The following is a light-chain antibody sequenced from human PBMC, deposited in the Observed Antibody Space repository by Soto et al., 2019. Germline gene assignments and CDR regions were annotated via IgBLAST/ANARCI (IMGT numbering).Light chain of an antibody. CDR1: QSVNSW. CDR3: QQFSSYSRT. Sequence: DIQMTQSPSTLSAYVGDRVTITCRASQSVNSWLAWYQQKPGRAPKLLIYSVSNLDSGVPSMFSGSGSGTEFTLTISSLQPDDFATYYCQQFSSYSRTFGQGTKVEMK. V-gene: IGKV1-5*01. J-gene: IGKJ1*01. CDR2: SVS.